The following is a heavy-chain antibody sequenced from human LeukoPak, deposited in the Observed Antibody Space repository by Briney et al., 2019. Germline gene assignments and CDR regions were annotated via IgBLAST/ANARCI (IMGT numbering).Heavy chain of an antibody. CDR1: GYSISSGYY. CDR3: ARYSSGWYYY. J-gene: IGHJ4*02. V-gene: IGHV4-38-2*01. Sequence: KPSETLSLTCAVSGYSISSGYYWGWIRQPPGKGLEWIGSIYHSGSTYYNPPLKSRVTISVDTSKNQFSLKLSSVTAADTAVYYCARYSSGWYYYWGQGTLVTVSS. D-gene: IGHD6-19*01. CDR2: IYHSGST.